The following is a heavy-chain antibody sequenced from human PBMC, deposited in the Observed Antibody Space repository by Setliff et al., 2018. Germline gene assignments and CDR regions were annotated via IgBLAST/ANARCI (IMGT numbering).Heavy chain of an antibody. CDR1: RFTFSHFA. CDR3: AKDPNGDFVGAFDS. Sequence: GGSLRLSCAASRFTFSHFAVTWVRQSPGRGLEWVASIGAGGDYTKYADSVRGRFTISRDNSKNTIYLQMNSLRAEDTAKYYCAKDPNGDFVGAFDSWGRGTLVTVSS. CDR2: IGAGGDYT. D-gene: IGHD2-21*02. J-gene: IGHJ5*01. V-gene: IGHV3-23*01.